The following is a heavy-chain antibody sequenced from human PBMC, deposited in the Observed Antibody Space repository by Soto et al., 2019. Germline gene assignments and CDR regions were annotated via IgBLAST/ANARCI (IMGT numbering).Heavy chain of an antibody. D-gene: IGHD6-13*01. CDR1: GYTFTGYC. CDR2: INPNSGGT. V-gene: IGHV1-2*04. CDR3: ARDSAAAVNYYYYYAMDV. J-gene: IGHJ6*02. Sequence: GASGKVSCKASGYTFTGYCMHWGRQAPGQGLEWMGWINPNSGGTNYAQKFQGWVTMTRDTSISTAYMELSRLRSDDTAVYYCARDSAAAVNYYYYYAMDVWGQGTTVTGSS.